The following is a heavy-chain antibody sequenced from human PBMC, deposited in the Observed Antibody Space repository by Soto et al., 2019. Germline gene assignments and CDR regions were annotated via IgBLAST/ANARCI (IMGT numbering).Heavy chain of an antibody. CDR1: GFTFSDYA. CDR2: ISGSGGGT. Sequence: GGSLRLSCAASGFTFSDYAMTWVRQAPGKGLEWVSNISGSGGGTYYAVSVQGRFTISRDNAKNSLYLQMNSLRAEDTALYHCASLAGELRAFDIWGQGTMVTVSS. V-gene: IGHV3-23*01. CDR3: ASLAGELRAFDI. D-gene: IGHD1-26*01. J-gene: IGHJ3*02.